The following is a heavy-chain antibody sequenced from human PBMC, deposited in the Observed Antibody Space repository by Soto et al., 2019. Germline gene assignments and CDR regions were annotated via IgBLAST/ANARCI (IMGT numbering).Heavy chain of an antibody. CDR3: ARGSIVVVPAAYNWFDP. CDR2: SIPIFGTA. D-gene: IGHD2-2*01. CDR1: GGTFSSYA. Sequence: QVQLVQSGAEVKKPGSSVKVSCKASGGTFSSYAISWVRQAPGQGLEWMGGSIPIFGTANYAQKFQGRVTITADESTSTAYMELSSLRSEDTAVYYWARGSIVVVPAAYNWFDPWGQGTLVTVSS. J-gene: IGHJ5*02. V-gene: IGHV1-69*01.